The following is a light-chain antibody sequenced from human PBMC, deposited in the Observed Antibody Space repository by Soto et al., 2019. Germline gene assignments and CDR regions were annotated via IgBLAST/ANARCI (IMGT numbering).Light chain of an antibody. J-gene: IGLJ3*02. CDR2: EVS. Sequence: SALTQPASVSGSPGQSITLSCTGSSTDVGYYNYVAWYQHHPGKAPKLMIYEVSNRPSGVSNRFSGSKSGNTASLAISGLQAEDEADYYCSSYTTSSTQVFGGGTKLTVL. V-gene: IGLV2-14*01. CDR3: SSYTTSSTQV. CDR1: STDVGYYNY.